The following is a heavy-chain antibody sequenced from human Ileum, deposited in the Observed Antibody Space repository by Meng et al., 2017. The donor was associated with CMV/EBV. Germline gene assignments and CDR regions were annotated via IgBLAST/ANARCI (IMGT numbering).Heavy chain of an antibody. J-gene: IGHJ5*02. Sequence: QVQLQEAGPGLVKPSATLSLTCTVSGDSISRYFWSWIRQPAGKGLEWIGRINTSGKTTYSPSLKSRVTMSLDTSKNQFSLRLTSVSAADTALYYCARDLIRDDTGSWFDPWGQGTLVTVSS. CDR1: GDSISRYF. CDR3: ARDLIRDDTGSWFDP. V-gene: IGHV4-4*07. CDR2: INTSGKT. D-gene: IGHD3-16*01.